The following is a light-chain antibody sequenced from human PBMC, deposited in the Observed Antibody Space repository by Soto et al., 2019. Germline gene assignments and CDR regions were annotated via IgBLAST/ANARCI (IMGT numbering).Light chain of an antibody. V-gene: IGKV2-28*01. CDR2: LGS. CDR1: QSLFHSVGHNY. Sequence: DIVMTQSPLSLPVTHGEPASISCRSSQSLFHSVGHNYLDWYVQKPGQSPQLLIYLGSNRASGVPDRFRGSGSGRDFTLNISRVEADDVGVYYCMQGLEGPTFGQGTKVEIK. CDR3: MQGLEGPT. J-gene: IGKJ1*01.